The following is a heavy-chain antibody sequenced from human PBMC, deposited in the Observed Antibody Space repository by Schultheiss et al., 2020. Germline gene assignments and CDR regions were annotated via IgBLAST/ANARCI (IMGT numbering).Heavy chain of an antibody. CDR1: GVSICSDSFY. CDR2: ISPSGNT. CDR3: ARDRLVRIPAALTYYYSGLDV. Sequence: SETLSLTCTVSGVSICSDSFYWNWIRQPAGKGLEWIGRISPSGNTNYHPSLKSRVTISLDTSKNQFSLNLSSLTAADTAVYYCARDRLVRIPAALTYYYSGLDVLGLVTTVTVSS. J-gene: IGHJ6*02. D-gene: IGHD2-2*01. V-gene: IGHV4-61*02.